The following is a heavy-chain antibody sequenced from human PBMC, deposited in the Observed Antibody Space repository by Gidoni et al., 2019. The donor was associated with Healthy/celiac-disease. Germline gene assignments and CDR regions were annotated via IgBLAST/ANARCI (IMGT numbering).Heavy chain of an antibody. Sequence: EVQLVQSGAEVKKPGESLKISCKGSGYSFTSYWIGWVRQMPGKGLEWMGIIYPGDSDTRYSPSFQGQVTISADKSISTAYLQWSSLKASDTAMYYCARGAYYYGSGSPPGIYDAFDIWGQGTMVTVSS. CDR1: GYSFTSYW. D-gene: IGHD3-10*01. CDR3: ARGAYYYGSGSPPGIYDAFDI. CDR2: IYPGDSDT. J-gene: IGHJ3*02. V-gene: IGHV5-51*01.